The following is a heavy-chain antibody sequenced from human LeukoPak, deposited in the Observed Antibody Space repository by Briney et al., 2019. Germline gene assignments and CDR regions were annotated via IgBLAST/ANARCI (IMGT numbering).Heavy chain of an antibody. V-gene: IGHV1-8*01. J-gene: IGHJ5*02. CDR3: ARGEIVVVPAASHNWFDP. D-gene: IGHD2-2*01. CDR2: MNPNSGNT. Sequence: ASVKVSCKASGYTFTSYDINWVRQATGQGLEWMGWMNPNSGNTGYAQKFQGRVTMTRNTSISTAYMELSSLRSEDTAVYYCARGEIVVVPAASHNWFDPWGQGTLVTVSS. CDR1: GYTFTSYD.